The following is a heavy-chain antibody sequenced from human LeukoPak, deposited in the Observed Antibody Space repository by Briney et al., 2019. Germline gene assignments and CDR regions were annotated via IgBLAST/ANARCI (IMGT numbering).Heavy chain of an antibody. V-gene: IGHV4-39*01. CDR3: ARRGLWLTFDY. Sequence: PSETLSLTCTVSGGSISSSSYYWGWIRQPPGKGLEWIRSIYHSGSTYYNPSLKSRVTISVDTSKNQFSLKLSSVTAADTAVYYCARRGLWLTFDYWGQGTLVTVSS. J-gene: IGHJ4*02. CDR2: IYHSGST. CDR1: GGSISSSSYY. D-gene: IGHD5-18*01.